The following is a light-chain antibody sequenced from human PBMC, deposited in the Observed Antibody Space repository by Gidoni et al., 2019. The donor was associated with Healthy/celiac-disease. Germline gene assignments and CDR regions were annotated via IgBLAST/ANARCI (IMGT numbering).Light chain of an antibody. J-gene: IGKJ2*01. CDR1: QSVSSY. CDR3: QQRSNWPTT. V-gene: IGKV3-11*01. Sequence: EILLTQSPATLSLSPGERATLSCRASQSVSSYLAWYQQKPSQAPRLLIYDASNRATGIPARFSGSGSGTDFTLTISSLEPEDFAVYYCQQRSNWPTTFGQGTKLEIK. CDR2: DAS.